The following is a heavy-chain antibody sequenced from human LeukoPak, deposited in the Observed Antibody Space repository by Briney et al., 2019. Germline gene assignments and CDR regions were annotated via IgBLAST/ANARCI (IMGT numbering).Heavy chain of an antibody. Sequence: PGGSLRLSCAASGFTFSNYWMHWVRQAPGKGLVWVSRINGDGSTTNYADSVKGRFTISRDNAKNTLYLQMNSLRAEDTAVYYCAGGHGSYGLWDSWGQGTLVTVSS. CDR1: GFTFSNYW. J-gene: IGHJ4*02. CDR3: AGGHGSYGLWDS. V-gene: IGHV3-74*01. CDR2: INGDGSTT. D-gene: IGHD1-26*01.